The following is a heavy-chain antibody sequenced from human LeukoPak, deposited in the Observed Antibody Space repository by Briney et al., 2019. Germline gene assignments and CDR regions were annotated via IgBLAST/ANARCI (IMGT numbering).Heavy chain of an antibody. J-gene: IGHJ4*02. CDR1: GITVSVNF. D-gene: IGHD1-26*01. CDR3: ARDPPGGGY. CDR2: MYSGGST. V-gene: IGHV3-66*02. Sequence: GSLRLSCAASGITVSVNFMSWVRRAPGKGPEWVSAMYSGGSTAYADSVRGRFIISRDAAKNTVDLQMNSLRTEDTAVYYCARDPPGGGYWGQGTLVTVSS.